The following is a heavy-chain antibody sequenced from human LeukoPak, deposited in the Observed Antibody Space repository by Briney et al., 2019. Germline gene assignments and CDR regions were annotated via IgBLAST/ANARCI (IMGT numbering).Heavy chain of an antibody. CDR3: ATESADMVATRWGFAY. Sequence: PGGSLRLSCAASGFTFSSYAMSWVRQAPGKGLEWVSAISGSGGSTYYADSVKGRFTISRDNSKNTLYLQMNSLRAEDTAVYYCATESADMVATRWGFAYWGQGTLVTVSS. CDR2: ISGSGGST. V-gene: IGHV3-23*01. CDR1: GFTFSSYA. J-gene: IGHJ4*02. D-gene: IGHD5-12*01.